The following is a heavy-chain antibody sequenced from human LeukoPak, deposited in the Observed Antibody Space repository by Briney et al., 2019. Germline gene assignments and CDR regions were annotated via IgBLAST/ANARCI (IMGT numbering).Heavy chain of an antibody. D-gene: IGHD4-11*01. J-gene: IGHJ4*02. CDR3: ARAMTTVTTV. CDR2: IYYSWST. V-gene: IGHV4-59*01. Sequence: SETLSLTCTVSGGSISSYYWSWIRQPPGKGLEWIGYIYYSWSTNYNPSLKSRVTISVDTSKNQSSLKLSSVTAADTAVYYCARAMTTVTTVWGQGTLVTVSS. CDR1: GGSISSYY.